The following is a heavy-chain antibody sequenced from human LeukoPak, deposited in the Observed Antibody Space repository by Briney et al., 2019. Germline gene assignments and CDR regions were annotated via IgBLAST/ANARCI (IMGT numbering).Heavy chain of an antibody. D-gene: IGHD1-26*01. CDR3: ARDRSSASHQVVNAFDV. CDR2: MSFGGDYI. J-gene: IGHJ3*01. Sequence: WGSLRLSCAASGFTFSSYTMNWVRQAPGEGLEWVSSMSFGGDYIYYADSVTSRVTISIYNAKSSLFLQMCSLRPADTAVYYCARDRSSASHQVVNAFDVFGQVTVVTVSS. V-gene: IGHV3-21*01. CDR1: GFTFSSYT.